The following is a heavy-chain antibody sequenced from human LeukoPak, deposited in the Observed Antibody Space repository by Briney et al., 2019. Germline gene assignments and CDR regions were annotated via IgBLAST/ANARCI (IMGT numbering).Heavy chain of an antibody. J-gene: IGHJ4*02. CDR1: GGTFSSYA. D-gene: IGHD3-10*01. V-gene: IGHV1-69*06. CDR2: IIPIFGTA. CDR3: ASQKEPYYYGSGRTVDY. Sequence: SVKVSCKASGGTFSSYAISWVRQAPGQGLEWMGGIIPIFGTANYAQKFQGRVTITADKSTSTAYMELSSLRSEDTAVYYCASQKEPYYYGSGRTVDYWGQGTLVTVSS.